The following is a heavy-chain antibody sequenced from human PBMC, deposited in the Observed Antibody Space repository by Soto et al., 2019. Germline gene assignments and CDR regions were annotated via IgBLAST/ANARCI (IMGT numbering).Heavy chain of an antibody. J-gene: IGHJ6*02. CDR2: VHPNSGGT. V-gene: IGHV1-2*02. D-gene: IGHD4-17*01. CDR1: GYTFSVYH. Sequence: QVHMVQSRAEVKQPGASVKVSCKASGYTFSVYHMHWVRQAPGQGLEWMGWVHPNSGGTNYAQSFEGRVTMTRDTSINTAYMELSRLTSDDTAVYYCAKELRRGMDVWGQGTTVTVSS. CDR3: AKELRRGMDV.